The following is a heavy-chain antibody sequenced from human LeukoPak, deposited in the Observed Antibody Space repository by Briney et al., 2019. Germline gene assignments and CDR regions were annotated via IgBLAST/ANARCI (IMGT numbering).Heavy chain of an antibody. J-gene: IGHJ4*02. CDR3: AKPGVVPAAPFDY. D-gene: IGHD2-2*01. CDR2: IRYDGSNK. CDR1: GFTFSSYG. V-gene: IGHV3-30*02. Sequence: GGSLRLSCAASGFTFSSYGMHWVRQAPGKGLEWVAFIRYDGSNKYYADSVKGRFTISRDNSKSTLYLQMNSLRAEDTAVYYCAKPGVVPAAPFDYWGQGTLVTVSS.